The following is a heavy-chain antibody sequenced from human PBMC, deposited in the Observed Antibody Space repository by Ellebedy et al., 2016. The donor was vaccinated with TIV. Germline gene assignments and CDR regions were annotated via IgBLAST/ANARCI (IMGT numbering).Heavy chain of an antibody. D-gene: IGHD6-19*01. Sequence: ASVKVSCKAPGGTFSSYAISWVRQAPGQGLEWMGWISAYNGNTNYAQKLQGRVTMTTDTSTSTAYMELRSLRSDDTAVYYCARENYPGTVVAGYFDSWGQGLLVTVSS. J-gene: IGHJ4*03. V-gene: IGHV1-18*01. CDR2: ISAYNGNT. CDR1: GGTFSSYA. CDR3: ARENYPGTVVAGYFDS.